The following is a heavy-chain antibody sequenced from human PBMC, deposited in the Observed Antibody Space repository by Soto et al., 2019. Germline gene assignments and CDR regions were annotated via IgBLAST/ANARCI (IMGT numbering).Heavy chain of an antibody. CDR2: IGTAGDT. J-gene: IGHJ5*02. CDR1: GFTFSSYD. Sequence: GRSLRLSCAASGFTFSSYDMHWVRQATGKGLEWVSAIGTAGDTYYPGSVKVRFTISRENAKNSLYLQMNSLRAGDTAVYYCARGASLYSGSLGNWFDPWGQGTLVTVSS. CDR3: ARGASLYSGSLGNWFDP. V-gene: IGHV3-13*01. D-gene: IGHD1-26*01.